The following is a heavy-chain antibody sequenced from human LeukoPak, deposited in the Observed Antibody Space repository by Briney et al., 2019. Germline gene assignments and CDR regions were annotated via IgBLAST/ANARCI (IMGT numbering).Heavy chain of an antibody. CDR3: ARGYCSSTICFQYFHH. V-gene: IGHV4-59*01. D-gene: IGHD2-2*01. J-gene: IGHJ1*01. CDR1: GGAISFYY. CDR2: MYYSGST. Sequence: KSSETLSLTCTVSGGAISFYYWSWIRQPPGKGLDWIAYMYYSGSTNYNPSLKSRVTISVDTSKNQFSLKLSSVTAADTAVYYCARGYCSSTICFQYFHHWGQGTLVTVSS.